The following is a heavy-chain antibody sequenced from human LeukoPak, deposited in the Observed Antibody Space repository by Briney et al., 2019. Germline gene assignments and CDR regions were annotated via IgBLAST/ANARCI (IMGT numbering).Heavy chain of an antibody. V-gene: IGHV3-23*01. CDR1: GFTFSSYA. Sequence: GGSLRLSCAASGFTFSSYAMSWVRQAPGKGLEWVSGISGSGDNTYYADSVKGRFTISRDNSKNTLYVQVNSLGTEDTAAYYCAKGSYYDSSGSFHFDYWGQGTLGTVSS. CDR2: ISGSGDNT. D-gene: IGHD3-22*01. CDR3: AKGSYYDSSGSFHFDY. J-gene: IGHJ4*02.